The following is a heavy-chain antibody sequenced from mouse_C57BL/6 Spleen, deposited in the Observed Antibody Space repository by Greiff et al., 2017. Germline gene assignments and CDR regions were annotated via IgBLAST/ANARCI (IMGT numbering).Heavy chain of an antibody. CDR2: IDPSDSYT. CDR1: GYTFTSYW. J-gene: IGHJ2*01. Sequence: QVQLQQPGAELVMPGASVKLSCKASGYTFTSYWMHWVKQRPGQGLERIGEIDPSDSYTNYNQKFKGKSTLTVDKSSSTAYMQLSSLTSEDSAVYYCARSRDSSGPWDYWGQGTTLTVSS. V-gene: IGHV1-69*01. D-gene: IGHD3-2*02. CDR3: ARSRDSSGPWDY.